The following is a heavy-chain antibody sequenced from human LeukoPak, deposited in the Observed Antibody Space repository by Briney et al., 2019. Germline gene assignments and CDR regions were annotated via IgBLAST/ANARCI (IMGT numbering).Heavy chain of an antibody. D-gene: IGHD2-2*01. Sequence: GGSLRLSCVASGFTFKNYAMNWVRQAPGKGLEWVSAISAGGGSTYYADSVKGRFTTSRDNAKNSLYLQMNSLRDEDTAVYYCARGVGYCSGTNCQLDYWGQGTLVTVSS. J-gene: IGHJ4*02. CDR3: ARGVGYCSGTNCQLDY. V-gene: IGHV3-23*01. CDR2: ISAGGGST. CDR1: GFTFKNYA.